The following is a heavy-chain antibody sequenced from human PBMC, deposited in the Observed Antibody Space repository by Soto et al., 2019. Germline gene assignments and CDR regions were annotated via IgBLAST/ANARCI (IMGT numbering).Heavy chain of an antibody. CDR2: IYWDDDN. CDR3: ARFVAVTATATEYFQH. V-gene: IGHV2-5*02. D-gene: IGHD2-21*02. J-gene: IGHJ1*01. Sequence: SGPTLVNPTQTLTLTCTFSGFSLSTSGVGVGWIRQPPGKALEWLALIYWDDDNRYSPSLKSRLTITKDTSKNQVVLTMTNMDTVDTATYYCARFVAVTATATEYFQHWGQGTLVTVSS. CDR1: GFSLSTSGVG.